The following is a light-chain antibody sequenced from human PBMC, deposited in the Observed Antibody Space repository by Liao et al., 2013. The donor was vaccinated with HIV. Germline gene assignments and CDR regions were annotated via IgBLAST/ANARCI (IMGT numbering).Light chain of an antibody. V-gene: IGLV3-21*01. CDR3: QVWDSSRDHVV. CDR1: NIGTKT. CDR2: YDS. Sequence: SFVLTQPPSVSVAPGQTARITCGGNNIGTKTVNWYQQRPGQAPVLLIYYDSDRPSGVPERFSGFNSGNTATLTISRVEAGDEADFYCQVWDSSRDHVVFGGGTKLTVL. J-gene: IGLJ3*02.